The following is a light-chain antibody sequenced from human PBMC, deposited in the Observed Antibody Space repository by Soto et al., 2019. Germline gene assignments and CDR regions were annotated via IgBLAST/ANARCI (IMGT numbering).Light chain of an antibody. Sequence: EIELTQSPATLSLSPGERATLSCRASQNINNYLAWYQQKPGQTPRLLIYDASTRATDIPARFSGSGSGTDFTLTISGLEPEVFAVYYCQQRVTWPGTFGGGTKVEI. CDR3: QQRVTWPGT. J-gene: IGKJ4*01. V-gene: IGKV3-11*01. CDR2: DAS. CDR1: QNINNY.